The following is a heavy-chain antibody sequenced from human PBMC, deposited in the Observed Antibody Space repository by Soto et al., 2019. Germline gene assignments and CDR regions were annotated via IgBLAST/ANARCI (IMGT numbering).Heavy chain of an antibody. V-gene: IGHV3-74*01. Sequence: EGQLVESGGDLVQPGGSLRLSCAASGFTFSSYWMHWVRRAPGEGLVWVSSIIRDGTSTNYADSVKGRFTISRDNAKNTLYLQMNSRRTEDTAVYYCARGQGGPLKYYYYYGMDVWGQGTTVTVSS. J-gene: IGHJ6*02. D-gene: IGHD3-16*01. CDR2: IIRDGTST. CDR3: ARGQGGPLKYYYYYGMDV. CDR1: GFTFSSYW.